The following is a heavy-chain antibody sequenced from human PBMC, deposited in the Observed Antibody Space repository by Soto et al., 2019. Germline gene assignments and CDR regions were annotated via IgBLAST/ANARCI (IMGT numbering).Heavy chain of an antibody. CDR1: GFTFSTYN. D-gene: IGHD4-17*01. V-gene: IGHV3-21*06. CDR3: AANDYGGQPDH. J-gene: IGHJ4*02. CDR2: ISSSSRHI. Sequence: PGGSLRLSCGGSGFTFSTYNLNWVRQAPGRGLEWVASISSSSRHIYYSESLKGRISISRDNAKNSVNLQINSLRGDDTAVYYCAANDYGGQPDHWGQGTLVTVSS.